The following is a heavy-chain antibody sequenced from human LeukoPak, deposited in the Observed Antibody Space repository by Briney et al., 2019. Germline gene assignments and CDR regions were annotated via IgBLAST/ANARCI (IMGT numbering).Heavy chain of an antibody. Sequence: ASVKVSCKASGGTFSSYAISWVRPAPGPGLEWMGRIIPILGIANYAQKFQGRVTITADKSTSTAYMELSSLRSEDTAVYYCARGTLGGYYYGMDVWGQGTTVTVSS. J-gene: IGHJ6*02. CDR2: IIPILGIA. D-gene: IGHD3-16*01. CDR1: GGTFSSYA. V-gene: IGHV1-69*04. CDR3: ARGTLGGYYYGMDV.